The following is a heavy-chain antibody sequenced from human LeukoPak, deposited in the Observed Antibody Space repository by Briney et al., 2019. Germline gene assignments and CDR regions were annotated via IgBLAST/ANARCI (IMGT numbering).Heavy chain of an antibody. V-gene: IGHV3-21*01. J-gene: IGHJ4*02. CDR3: ARDRSSGWYLPIDY. CDR1: GFTFSSYS. D-gene: IGHD6-19*01. Sequence: GGSLRLSCAASGFTFSSYSMNWVRQAPGKGLEWVSSISSSSSYIYYADSVKGRFTISRDNAKNSLYLQMNSLRVEDTAVYYCARDRSSGWYLPIDYWGQGTLVTVSS. CDR2: ISSSSSYI.